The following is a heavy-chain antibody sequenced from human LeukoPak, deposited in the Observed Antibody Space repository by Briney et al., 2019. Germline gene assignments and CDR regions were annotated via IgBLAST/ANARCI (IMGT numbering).Heavy chain of an antibody. CDR3: ARGSSGWYSPIDY. CDR2: INPNSGGT. CDR1: GYTFTGYY. D-gene: IGHD6-19*01. V-gene: IGHV1-2*02. J-gene: IGHJ4*02. Sequence: GASVKVSCKASGYTFTGYYMHWVRQAPGQGLEWMGWINPNSGGTNYAQKFQGRVTMTRDTSISTAYMELRSDDTVVYYCARGSSGWYSPIDYWGQGTLVTVSS.